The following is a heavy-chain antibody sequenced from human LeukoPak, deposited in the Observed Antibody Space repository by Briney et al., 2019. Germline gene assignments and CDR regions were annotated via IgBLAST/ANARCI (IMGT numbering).Heavy chain of an antibody. CDR3: ARVKSLGYGGNSVGY. V-gene: IGHV1-8*01. J-gene: IGHJ4*02. CDR1: GYTFTSYD. CDR2: MNPNSGNT. D-gene: IGHD4-23*01. Sequence: ASVNVSCKASGYTFTSYDINWVRQATGQGLEWMGWMNPNSGNTGYAQKFQGRVTMTRNTSISTAYMELSSLRSEDTAVYYCARVKSLGYGGNSVGYWGQGTLVTVSS.